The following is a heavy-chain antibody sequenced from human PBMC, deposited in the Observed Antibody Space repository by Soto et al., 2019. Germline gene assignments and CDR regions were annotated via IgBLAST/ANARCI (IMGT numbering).Heavy chain of an antibody. CDR2: VYYSGST. CDR3: TREQTSTVVTQ. D-gene: IGHD4-17*01. V-gene: IGHV4-59*01. J-gene: IGHJ1*01. CDR1: GGSLSNFC. Sequence: SETLSLTCTVSGGSLSNFCWSWIRQPPGKGLEWIGCVYYSGSTNYNPSLKSRVTISVDTSKNQFSLKLISVTAADTAVYYCTREQTSTVVTQWGQGTLVTV.